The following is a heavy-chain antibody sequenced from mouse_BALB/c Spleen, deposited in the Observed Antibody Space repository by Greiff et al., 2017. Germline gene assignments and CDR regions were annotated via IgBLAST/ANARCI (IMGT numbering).Heavy chain of an antibody. J-gene: IGHJ2*01. V-gene: IGHV5-6-5*01. D-gene: IGHD1-1*01. CDR3: ARVYGYFDY. CDR1: GFTFSSYA. CDR2: ISSGGST. Sequence: EVQLVESGGGLVKPGGSLKLSCAASGFTFSSYAMSWVRQTPEKRLEWVASISSGGSTYYPDSVKGRFTISRDNARNILYLQMSSLRSEDTAMYYCARVYGYFDYWGQGTTLTVSS.